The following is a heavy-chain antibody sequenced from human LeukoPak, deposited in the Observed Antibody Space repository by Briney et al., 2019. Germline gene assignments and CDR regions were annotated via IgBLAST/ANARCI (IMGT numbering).Heavy chain of an antibody. CDR2: ISPSGGTT. J-gene: IGHJ4*02. D-gene: IGHD2-21*01. CDR3: ARDATQIQVWFDGYSDH. CDR1: GLTFSTYA. V-gene: IGHV3-23*01. Sequence: GGSLRLSCAASGLTFSTYAMSWVRQAPGKGLEWVSGISPSGGTTYYAESVKGRFTISRDNSKNTLYLQMNSLRAEDTAVYYCARDATQIQVWFDGYSDHWGQGTLVTVSS.